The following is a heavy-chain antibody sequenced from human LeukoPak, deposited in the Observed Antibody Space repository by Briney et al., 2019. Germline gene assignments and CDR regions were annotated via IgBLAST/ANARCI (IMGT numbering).Heavy chain of an antibody. D-gene: IGHD3-22*01. CDR2: IYHSGST. CDR3: ARGYDSSAYYPFNY. CDR1: GGFISSGGYS. V-gene: IGHV4-30-2*01. J-gene: IGHJ4*02. Sequence: SETLSLTCAVSGGFISSGGYSWSWIRQPPGKGLEWIGYIYHSGSTYYNPFLKSRVTISVDRSKNQFSLKLSSVTAADTAVYYCARGYDSSAYYPFNYWGQGTLVTVSS.